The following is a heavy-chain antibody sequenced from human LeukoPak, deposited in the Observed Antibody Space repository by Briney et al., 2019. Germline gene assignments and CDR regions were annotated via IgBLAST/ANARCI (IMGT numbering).Heavy chain of an antibody. J-gene: IGHJ6*02. V-gene: IGHV4-61*08. CDR3: ARGDCSSTSCYYYYYGMDV. Sequence: SETLSLTCTVSGGSISSGGYYWSWIRQHPGKGLEWIGYIYYSGSTNYNPSLKSRVTISVDTSKNQFSLKLSSVTAADTAVYYCARGDCSSTSCYYYYYGMDVWGQGTTVTVSS. CDR2: IYYSGST. D-gene: IGHD2-2*01. CDR1: GGSISSGGYY.